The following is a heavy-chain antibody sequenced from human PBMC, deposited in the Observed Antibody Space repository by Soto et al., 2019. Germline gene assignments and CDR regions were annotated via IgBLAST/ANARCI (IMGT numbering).Heavy chain of an antibody. D-gene: IGHD3-22*01. CDR2: ISGSGGST. V-gene: IGHV3-23*01. CDR1: GFTFSTYA. CDR3: AKDSGYDSLNYYDSSGSHFDY. Sequence: GGFLTLYCAASGFTFSTYAMTWVRQAPGKGLEWVSAISGSGGSTYYADSVKGRFTISRDNSKNTLYLQMNSLRAEDTAVYYCAKDSGYDSLNYYDSSGSHFDYWGQGTLVTVSS. J-gene: IGHJ4*02.